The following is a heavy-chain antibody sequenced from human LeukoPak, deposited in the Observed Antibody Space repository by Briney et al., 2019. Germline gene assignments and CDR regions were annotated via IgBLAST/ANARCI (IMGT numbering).Heavy chain of an antibody. CDR3: GRYYVMDV. V-gene: IGHV3-23*01. CDR2: ISDSGGST. Sequence: GGSLRLSCAASGFTFSTYVMNWVRQAPGKGLEWVSTISDSGGSTYYADSVKGRFTISRDNSKSTLYLQMNSLRAEDTAVYYCGRYYVMDVWGQGTSVTVAS. CDR1: GFTFSTYV. J-gene: IGHJ6*02.